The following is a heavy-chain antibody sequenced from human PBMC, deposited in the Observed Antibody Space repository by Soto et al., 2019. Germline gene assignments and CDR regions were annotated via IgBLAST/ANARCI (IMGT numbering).Heavy chain of an antibody. CDR3: ASPKGISTDPYFDY. CDR1: GGTFSSYA. J-gene: IGHJ4*02. V-gene: IGHV1-69*13. Sequence: ASVKVSCKASGGTFSSYAISWVRQAPGQGLEWMGGIIPIFGTANYAQKFQGRVTITADESTGTAYMELSSLRSEDTAVYYCASPKGISTDPYFDYWGQGTLVTVSS. CDR2: IIPIFGTA. D-gene: IGHD2-15*01.